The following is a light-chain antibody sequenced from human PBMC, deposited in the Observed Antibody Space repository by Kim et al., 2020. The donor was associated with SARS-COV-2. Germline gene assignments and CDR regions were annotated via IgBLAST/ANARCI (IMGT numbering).Light chain of an antibody. CDR3: QQYYNWPPVT. CDR2: GIS. Sequence: STGERATHSCTASQPVSSKLAWYQHKPGQAPRLLIHGISTRATGVPARFSGSGSGTEFTLTISSLQFEDFAVYYCQQYYNWPPVTFGGGTKVDIK. CDR1: QPVSSK. V-gene: IGKV3-15*01. J-gene: IGKJ4*01.